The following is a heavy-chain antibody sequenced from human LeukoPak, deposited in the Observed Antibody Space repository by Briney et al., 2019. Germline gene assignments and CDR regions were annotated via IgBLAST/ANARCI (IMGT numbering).Heavy chain of an antibody. Sequence: PGGSLRLSFAASGFTFSSYEMNWVRQAPGKGLEWVSYISSSGSTIYYADSVKGRFTISRDNAKNSLYLQMNSLRAEDTAVYYCARTSLYGSGSYHDYWGQGTLVTVSS. CDR1: GFTFSSYE. D-gene: IGHD3-10*01. CDR3: ARTSLYGSGSYHDY. J-gene: IGHJ4*02. V-gene: IGHV3-48*03. CDR2: ISSSGSTI.